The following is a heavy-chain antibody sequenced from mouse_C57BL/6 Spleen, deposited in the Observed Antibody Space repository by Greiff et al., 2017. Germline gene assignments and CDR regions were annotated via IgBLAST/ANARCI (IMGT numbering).Heavy chain of an antibody. D-gene: IGHD5-5*01. CDR1: GYTFTDYY. V-gene: IGHV1-75*01. Sequence: QVQLKESGPELVKPGASVKISCKASGYTFTDYYINWVKQRPGQGLEWIGWIFPGSGSTYYNGKFKGKATLTEDKSSSTAYMLLSSLTSEDSAVYYCARKLPSWFAYWGQGTLVTVSA. J-gene: IGHJ3*01. CDR2: IFPGSGST. CDR3: ARKLPSWFAY.